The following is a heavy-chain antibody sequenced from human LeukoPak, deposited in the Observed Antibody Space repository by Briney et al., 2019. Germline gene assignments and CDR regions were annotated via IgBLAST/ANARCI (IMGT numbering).Heavy chain of an antibody. Sequence: GGSLRLSCVASGFSLSGYWMYWVRQAPGKGLMYISRNNGDGSTTNYADVVKGRFTMSRDNVKNTLYLQMNSLRVEDTAVYYCARDPRNVGLAPWGQGTLVIVSS. CDR3: ARDPRNVGLAP. D-gene: IGHD2-15*01. V-gene: IGHV3-74*01. CDR1: GFSLSGYW. CDR2: NNGDGSTT. J-gene: IGHJ5*02.